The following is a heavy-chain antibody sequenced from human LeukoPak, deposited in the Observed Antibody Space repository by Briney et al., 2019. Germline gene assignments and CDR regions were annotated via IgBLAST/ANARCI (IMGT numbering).Heavy chain of an antibody. CDR2: IYYSGST. D-gene: IGHD5-24*01. J-gene: IGHJ5*02. V-gene: IGHV4-59*01. Sequence: LETLSLTCAVYGGSFSGYYWSWIRQPPGKGLEWIGYIYYSGSTEYNPSLKSRVTISVDTSKNQFSLKMSSVTAADTAVYYCARARDGHINNWFDPWGQGTLVTVPS. CDR3: ARARDGHINNWFDP. CDR1: GGSFSGYY.